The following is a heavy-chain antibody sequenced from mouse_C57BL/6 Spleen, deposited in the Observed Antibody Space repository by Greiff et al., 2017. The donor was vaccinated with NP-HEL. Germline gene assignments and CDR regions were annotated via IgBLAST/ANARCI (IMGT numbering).Heavy chain of an antibody. J-gene: IGHJ2*01. CDR3: ARITTVVATGGFSFDY. Sequence: VKLMESGAELARPGASVKLSCKASGYTFTSYGISWVKQRTGQGLEWIGEIYPRSGNTYYNEKFKGKATLTADKSSSTAYMELRSLTSEDSAVYFCARITTVVATGGFSFDYWGQGTTLTVSS. CDR1: GYTFTSYG. D-gene: IGHD1-1*01. V-gene: IGHV1-81*01. CDR2: IYPRSGNT.